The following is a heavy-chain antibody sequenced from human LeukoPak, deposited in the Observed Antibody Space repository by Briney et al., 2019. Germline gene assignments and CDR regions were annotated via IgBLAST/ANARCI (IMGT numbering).Heavy chain of an antibody. V-gene: IGHV1-46*01. CDR1: GYTFTSYY. CDR2: INPSGGST. CDR3: AKARYSGSYYGTFDY. D-gene: IGHD1-26*01. J-gene: IGHJ4*02. Sequence: ASVKVSCKASGYTFTSYYMHWVRQAPGQGLEWMGIINPSGGSTSYAQKFQGRVTMTRDTSTSTVYMGLSSLRSDDTAVYYCAKARYSGSYYGTFDYWGQGTLVTVSS.